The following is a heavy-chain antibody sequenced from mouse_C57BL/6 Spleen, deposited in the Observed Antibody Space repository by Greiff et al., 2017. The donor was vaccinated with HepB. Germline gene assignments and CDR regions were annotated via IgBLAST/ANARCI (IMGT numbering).Heavy chain of an antibody. V-gene: IGHV1-80*01. CDR3: ARGILWYFDD. CDR1: GYAFTSYW. J-gene: IGHJ1*03. CDR2: IYPGDGDT. Sequence: QVQLKQSGAELVKPGASVKISCKASGYAFTSYWMNWVKQRPGQGLEWIGHIYPGDGDTNYNGKFKGKATLTAGKSSSTAYMQLRSLTSADSAVSFCARGILWYFDDWGTGTTVTVSS.